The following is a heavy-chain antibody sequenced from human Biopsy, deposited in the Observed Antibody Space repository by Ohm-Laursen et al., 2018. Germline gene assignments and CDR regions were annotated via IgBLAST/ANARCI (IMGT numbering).Heavy chain of an antibody. Sequence: PSVTLSLTCTVSGGSISSDYWSWIPQTPGKGLEWIGYISYSGSTNYNPYLKSRVTISVDTSKNQFSLRLNSVTAADTAVYYCSRATNSTGWPYYYFYGMDVWGQGTTVIVPS. J-gene: IGHJ6*02. CDR2: ISYSGST. V-gene: IGHV4-59*01. CDR1: GGSISSDY. CDR3: SRATNSTGWPYYYFYGMDV. D-gene: IGHD2/OR15-2a*01.